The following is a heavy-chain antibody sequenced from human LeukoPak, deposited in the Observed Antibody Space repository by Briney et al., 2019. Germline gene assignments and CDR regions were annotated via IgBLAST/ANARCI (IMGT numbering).Heavy chain of an antibody. D-gene: IGHD1-26*01. CDR3: ARSDIVGATNFDY. V-gene: IGHV5-51*01. Sequence: GESLKISCKGSGYSFTNYWIAWVRQMPGKGLEWMGIIYPSDSDTRYSPSLQGQVTISADKSISTAYLQWSSLKASDTAMYYCARSDIVGATNFDYWGQGTLVTVSS. CDR2: IYPSDSDT. CDR1: GYSFTNYW. J-gene: IGHJ4*02.